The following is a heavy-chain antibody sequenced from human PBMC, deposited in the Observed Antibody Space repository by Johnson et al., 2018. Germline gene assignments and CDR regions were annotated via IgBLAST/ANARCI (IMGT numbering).Heavy chain of an antibody. CDR2: ISSNGGST. CDR1: GFTFSSYA. J-gene: IGHJ6*03. Sequence: VQLVESGGGLVQPGGSXRLSCAASGFTFSSYAMHWVRQAPGKGLEYVSAISSNGGSTYYANSVKGRFTISRDNSKNTLYLQMGSLRAEDMAVYYCARGDIHYYYYMDVWGKGTTVTVSS. D-gene: IGHD2-15*01. CDR3: ARGDIHYYYYMDV. V-gene: IGHV3-64*01.